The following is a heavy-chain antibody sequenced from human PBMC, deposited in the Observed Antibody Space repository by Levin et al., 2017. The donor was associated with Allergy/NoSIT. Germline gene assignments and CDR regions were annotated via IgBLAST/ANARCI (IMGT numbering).Heavy chain of an antibody. CDR1: GFPFSGSA. J-gene: IGHJ4*02. Sequence: LSLTCAASGFPFSGSAIHWVRQASGKGLEWVGRIRSKANSYATEYAASVKGRFTISRDDSKNTAYLQMNSLKTEDTAVYYCTRVVRGVISGLWGQGTLVTVSS. CDR3: TRVVRGVISGL. V-gene: IGHV3-73*01. CDR2: IRSKANSYAT. D-gene: IGHD3-10*01.